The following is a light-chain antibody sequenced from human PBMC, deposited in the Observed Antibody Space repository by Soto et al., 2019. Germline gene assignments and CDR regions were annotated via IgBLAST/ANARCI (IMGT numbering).Light chain of an antibody. CDR1: QSVGRK. J-gene: IGKJ4*01. CDR2: GAS. CDR3: QQYSNWPPVT. V-gene: IGKV3-15*01. Sequence: EIVMTQSPATLSLSPGERATLSFRSSQSVGRKVAWYQQKPGQAPSLLIYGASTRASGIPLRFSGSGSGTEFTLTISSLQSEDFAVYYCQQYSNWPPVTFGGGTKVDIK.